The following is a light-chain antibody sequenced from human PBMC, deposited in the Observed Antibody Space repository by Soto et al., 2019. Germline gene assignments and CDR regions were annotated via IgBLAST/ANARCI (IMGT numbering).Light chain of an antibody. J-gene: IGLJ2*01. CDR1: GGSIASNF. Sequence: NFMLTQPHSVSESPGKTVTISCSGSGGSIASNFVQWYQQRPGSAPTTVIYDDDQRPSGVPDRFSGSIDTSSNSASLTISGLKTEDEADYFCQSYDSGTQVFGGGTKVTVL. CDR3: QSYDSGTQV. CDR2: DDD. V-gene: IGLV6-57*02.